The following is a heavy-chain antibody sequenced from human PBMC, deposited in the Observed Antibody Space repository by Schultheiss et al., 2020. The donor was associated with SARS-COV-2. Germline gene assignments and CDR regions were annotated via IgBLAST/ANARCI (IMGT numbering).Heavy chain of an antibody. CDR1: GFSLSTSGVG. J-gene: IGHJ5*02. CDR2: IDRDDDK. D-gene: IGHD2-2*01. V-gene: IGHV2-70*12. CDR3: AHACYNWFDP. Sequence: SGPTLVKPTQTLTLTCTFSGFSLSTSGVGVGWIRQPPGKALEWLARIDRDDDKYYSTSLKTRLTITKDTSKNQVVLTMTNMDPVDTATYFCAHACYNWFDPWGQGTLVTVSS.